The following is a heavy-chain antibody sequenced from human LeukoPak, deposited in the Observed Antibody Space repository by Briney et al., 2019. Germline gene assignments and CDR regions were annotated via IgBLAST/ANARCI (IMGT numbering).Heavy chain of an antibody. Sequence: GGSLRLSCAASGFTFSGYAMSWVRRAPGKGLEWVSAISGSGGSTYYADSVKGRFTISRDNSKNTLYLQMNSLRAEDTAVYYCAKDRGYYGSGSYPPPTDYWGQGTLVTVSS. D-gene: IGHD3-10*01. V-gene: IGHV3-23*01. CDR3: AKDRGYYGSGSYPPPTDY. CDR1: GFTFSGYA. J-gene: IGHJ4*02. CDR2: ISGSGGST.